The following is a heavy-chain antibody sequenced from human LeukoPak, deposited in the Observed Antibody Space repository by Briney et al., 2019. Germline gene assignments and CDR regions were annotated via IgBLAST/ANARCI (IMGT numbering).Heavy chain of an antibody. V-gene: IGHV7-4-1*02. Sequence: ASVTVSFTPSGYTFTKYGVNGVRQAPGQGLEWVGWINTDTGKPTYAQASTGQFVFSLDTSVNTAYLQISSLKAEDTAVYYCARAPKWWLLDYWGQGTLVTVSS. D-gene: IGHD5-12*01. J-gene: IGHJ4*02. CDR2: INTDTGKP. CDR1: GYTFTKYG. CDR3: ARAPKWWLLDY.